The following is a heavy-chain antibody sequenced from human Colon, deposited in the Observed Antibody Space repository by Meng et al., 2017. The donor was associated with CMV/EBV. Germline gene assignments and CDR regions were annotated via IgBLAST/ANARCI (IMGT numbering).Heavy chain of an antibody. CDR1: GFTFSDYY. D-gene: IGHD1-14*01. J-gene: IGHJ3*01. CDR3: ASPLPGNAFDV. CDR2: ISSTGNGV. Sequence: GESLKISCAASGFTFSDYYMSWVRQAPGKGLEWVAYISSTGNGVNYADSVKGRFTIYRDDAKNSVHPQMNSLRADDTAVYYCASPLPGNAFDVWGQGAMVTVSS. V-gene: IGHV3-11*01.